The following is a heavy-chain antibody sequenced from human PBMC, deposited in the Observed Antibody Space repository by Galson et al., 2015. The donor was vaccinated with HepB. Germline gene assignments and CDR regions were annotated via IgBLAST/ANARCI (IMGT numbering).Heavy chain of an antibody. V-gene: IGHV5-51*01. CDR1: GYTFSIYW. D-gene: IGHD6-19*01. CDR3: ARPMRPGAVAMAIEH. CDR2: VYPGDSDT. J-gene: IGHJ5*02. Sequence: QSGAEVKKPGESLKISCKTSGYTFSIYWIAWVRQMPGKGLEWMGIVYPGDSDTRYSPSFQGQVTISAGMSTTTAYLQWSSLTASDTAMYYCARPMRPGAVAMAIEHWGQGTLVSVSS.